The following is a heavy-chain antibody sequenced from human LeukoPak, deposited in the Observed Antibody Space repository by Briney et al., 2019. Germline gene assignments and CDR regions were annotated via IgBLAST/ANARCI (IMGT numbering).Heavy chain of an antibody. CDR2: IWYDGDNK. V-gene: IGHV3-33*01. D-gene: IGHD6-19*01. CDR3: ARDLEQWLVQGHFQH. CDR1: GFTFSSYG. J-gene: IGHJ1*01. Sequence: SGGSLRLSCAASGFTFSSYGMHWVRQAPGKGLEWVAIIWYDGDNKYYADSVKGRFTISRDNSKNTLYLQMNSLRAEDTAVYYCARDLEQWLVQGHFQHCGQGTLVTVSS.